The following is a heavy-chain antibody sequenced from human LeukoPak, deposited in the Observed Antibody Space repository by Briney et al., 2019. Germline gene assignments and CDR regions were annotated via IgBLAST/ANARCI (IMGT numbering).Heavy chain of an antibody. J-gene: IGHJ4*02. Sequence: SQTLSLNCTVSGGSISSGGYYWSWIRQHPGKGLEWIGYIYYSVSTYYNPSLKSRVTISVDTSKNQFSLKLSSVTAANTAVYYCARGTYYYDSSGYYLVDYWGQGTLVTVSS. CDR2: IYYSVST. CDR1: GGSISSGGYY. V-gene: IGHV4-31*03. D-gene: IGHD3-22*01. CDR3: ARGTYYYDSSGYYLVDY.